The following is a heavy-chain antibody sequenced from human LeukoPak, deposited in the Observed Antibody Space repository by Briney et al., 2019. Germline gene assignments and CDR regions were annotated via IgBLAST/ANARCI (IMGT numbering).Heavy chain of an antibody. CDR2: ISGSGTNT. J-gene: IGHJ4*02. Sequence: GGSLRLSGAASGFTFSRYVMTWVRQAPGKGLEWVSEISGSGTNTYYADSVKGRFTISRDNSRNTLNLQMNSLRDEDTAVYFCAKDQDYYGLGSYPTYWGQGTLVTVSS. CDR1: GFTFSRYV. V-gene: IGHV3-23*01. D-gene: IGHD3-10*01. CDR3: AKDQDYYGLGSYPTY.